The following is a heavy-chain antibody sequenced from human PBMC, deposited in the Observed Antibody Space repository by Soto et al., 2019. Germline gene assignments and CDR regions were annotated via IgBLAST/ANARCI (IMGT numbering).Heavy chain of an antibody. CDR3: AKDCLEMAQPEEAFDI. V-gene: IGHV3-30*18. Sequence: PGGSRRRSCAAXGFTLSSYGMHWVRQAPGKGLEWEAVISYDGSNKYYADSVKGRFTISRDNSKKTLYLQMNSLRAEDTAVYYCAKDCLEMAQPEEAFDIWGQGTMVTVSS. D-gene: IGHD3-16*01. J-gene: IGHJ3*02. CDR2: ISYDGSNK. CDR1: GFTLSSYG.